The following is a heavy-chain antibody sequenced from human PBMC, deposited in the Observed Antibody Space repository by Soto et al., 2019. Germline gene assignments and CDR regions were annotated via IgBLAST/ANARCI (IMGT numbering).Heavy chain of an antibody. Sequence: PSETLSLTCDVSGASISSYYWSWIRQPPGKGLEWIGYIYYSGNTNYNPSLKSRVTMSVDTSKNQFSLNLTSVTAADTAVYFCASASLGSGNYYAPYYFYALDVWGHGTTVTVSS. CDR3: ASASLGSGNYYAPYYFYALDV. CDR1: GASISSYY. J-gene: IGHJ6*02. V-gene: IGHV4-59*01. D-gene: IGHD3-10*01. CDR2: IYYSGNT.